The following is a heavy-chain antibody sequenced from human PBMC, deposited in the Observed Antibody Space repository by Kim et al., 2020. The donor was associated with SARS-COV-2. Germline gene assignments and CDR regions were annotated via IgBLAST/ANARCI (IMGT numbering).Heavy chain of an antibody. D-gene: IGHD6-19*01. Sequence: CVGPWKGQFTIPRDNAKNTLYLQMTGLRAEDTAVYYCAKDSGGWPGYFWHWGQGTLVTVSS. J-gene: IGHJ1*01. CDR3: AKDSGGWPGYFWH. V-gene: IGHV3-23*01.